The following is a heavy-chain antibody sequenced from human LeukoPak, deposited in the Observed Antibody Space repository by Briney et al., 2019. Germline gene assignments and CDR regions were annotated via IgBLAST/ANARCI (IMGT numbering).Heavy chain of an antibody. J-gene: IGHJ4*02. CDR1: GGSISSYY. Sequence: SETLSLTCTVSGGSISSYYWSWIRQPPGKGLEWIGYIYYSGSTNYNPSLKSRVTISVDTSKNQFSLKLSSVTAADTAVYYCARGEWVLPLSYWGQGTLVTVSS. CDR2: IYYSGST. CDR3: ARGEWVLPLSY. V-gene: IGHV4-59*01. D-gene: IGHD1-26*01.